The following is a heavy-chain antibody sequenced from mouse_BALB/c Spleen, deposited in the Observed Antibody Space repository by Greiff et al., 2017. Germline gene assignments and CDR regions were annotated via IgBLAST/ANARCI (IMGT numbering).Heavy chain of an antibody. CDR3: ARATAVAQRGFYFDY. CDR2: IWGDGST. Sequence: VQLVESGPGLVAPSQSLSITCTVSGFSLTGYGVNWVRQPPGKGLEWLGMIWGDGSTDYNSALKSRLSISKDNSKSQVFLKMNSLQTDDTARYYCARATAVAQRGFYFDYWGQGTTLTVSS. V-gene: IGHV2-6-7*01. J-gene: IGHJ2*01. CDR1: GFSLTGYG. D-gene: IGHD1-1*01.